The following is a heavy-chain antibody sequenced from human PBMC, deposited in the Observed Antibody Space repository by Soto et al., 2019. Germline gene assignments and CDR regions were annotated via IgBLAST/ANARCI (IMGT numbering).Heavy chain of an antibody. CDR1: GGPISGGVVGLYY. Sequence: QLKLRESGPGLVKPSVTLSLTCTVSGGPISGGVVGLYYWSWVRKPPGKGLEWIGDIYDSGSTYYYPSLKCRMTVSLDTSKNQFSQRLSSVTAADTAVYYCAREVIPLTTDWYFDPWGRGTLVTVSS. V-gene: IGHV4-30-4*01. CDR3: AREVIPLTTDWYFDP. CDR2: IYDSGST. D-gene: IGHD4-4*01. J-gene: IGHJ2*01.